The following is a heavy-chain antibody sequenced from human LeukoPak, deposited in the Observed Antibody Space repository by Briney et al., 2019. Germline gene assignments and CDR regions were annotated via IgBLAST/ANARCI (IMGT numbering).Heavy chain of an antibody. Sequence: SETLSLTCTVSGGSISSYYWSWIRQPPGKGLEWIGYIYYSGSTNYNPSLKSRVTISVDNSKNQFPLKMSSMTAADTAVYYCARAGWYTLDNWGQGTLVTVSS. CDR1: GGSISSYY. D-gene: IGHD2-15*01. V-gene: IGHV4-59*12. J-gene: IGHJ4*02. CDR3: ARAGWYTLDN. CDR2: IYYSGST.